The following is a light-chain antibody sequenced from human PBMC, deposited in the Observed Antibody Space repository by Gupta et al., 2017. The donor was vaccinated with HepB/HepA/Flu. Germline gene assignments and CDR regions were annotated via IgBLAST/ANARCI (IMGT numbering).Light chain of an antibody. CDR2: RNH. CDR3: ASFYARRGAWL. J-gene: IGLJ3*02. CDR1: SSNIGIEI. V-gene: IGLV1-44*01. Sequence: QSGLTQPPSVSGAPGQRVAISCSGSSSNIGIEIVNWYQQFPGTAPRLLIYRNHQRPSGVPDRFSDSKSVTSASLAISGLQAADEADYYCASFYARRGAWLFGGGTKLTVL.